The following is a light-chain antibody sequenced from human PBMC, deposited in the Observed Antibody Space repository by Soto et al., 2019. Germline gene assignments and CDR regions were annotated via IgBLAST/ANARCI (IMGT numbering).Light chain of an antibody. CDR3: QQYGSSPLYT. CDR1: QRVSSTY. V-gene: IGKV3-20*01. CDR2: GAS. Sequence: EIVLTQSPGTLSLSPGERATLSCRASQRVSSTYLAWYQQKPGQAPRLLIHGASTRATGIPDRFSGSGSGTDFTLTISTLEPEDFALYYCQQYGSSPLYTFGQGTRLEIK. J-gene: IGKJ2*01.